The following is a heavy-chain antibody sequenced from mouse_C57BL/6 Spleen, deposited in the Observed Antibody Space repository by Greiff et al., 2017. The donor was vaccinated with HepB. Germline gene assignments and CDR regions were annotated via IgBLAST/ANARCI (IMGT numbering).Heavy chain of an antibody. V-gene: IGHV3-6*01. D-gene: IGHD2-4*01. CDR3: ARVITYGDFDY. J-gene: IGHJ2*01. CDR2: ISYDGSN. Sequence: EVKLVESGPGLVKPSQSLSLTCSVTGYSITSGYYWNWIRQFPGNKLEWMGYISYDGSNNYNPSLKNRISITRDTSKNQFFLKLNSVTTEDTATYYCARVITYGDFDYWGQGTTLTVSS. CDR1: GYSITSGYY.